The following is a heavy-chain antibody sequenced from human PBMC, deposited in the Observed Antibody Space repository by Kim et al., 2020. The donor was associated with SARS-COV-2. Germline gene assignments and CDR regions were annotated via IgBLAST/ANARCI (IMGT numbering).Heavy chain of an antibody. CDR3: AITGPRNSGDYFDY. Sequence: SETLSLTCTVSGGSVSSGSYYWSWIRQPPGKGLEWIGYIYYSGSTNYNPSLKSRVTISVDTSKNQFSLKLSSVTAADMAVYYCAITGPRNSGDYFDYWGQGTLVTVSS. V-gene: IGHV4-61*01. J-gene: IGHJ4*02. CDR2: IYYSGST. D-gene: IGHD1-1*01. CDR1: GGSVSSGSYY.